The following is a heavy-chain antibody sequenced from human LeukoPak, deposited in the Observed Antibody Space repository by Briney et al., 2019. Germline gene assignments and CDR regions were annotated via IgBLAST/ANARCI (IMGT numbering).Heavy chain of an antibody. CDR1: GFPFSSYW. V-gene: IGHV3-23*01. J-gene: IGHJ4*02. Sequence: GGSLRLSCVASGFPFSSYWMTWVRQAPGKGLEWVSVISGSGDTTYYADSVKGRFTISRDNSKNTLYLQTNSLRAEDTAVYFCARSRDGYKRFDSWGQGTLVTVSS. D-gene: IGHD5-24*01. CDR2: ISGSGDTT. CDR3: ARSRDGYKRFDS.